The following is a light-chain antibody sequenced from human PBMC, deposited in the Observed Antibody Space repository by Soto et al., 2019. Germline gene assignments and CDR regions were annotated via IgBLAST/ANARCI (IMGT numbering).Light chain of an antibody. V-gene: IGKV3-20*01. Sequence: EIVMTQSPATLSVSPGERATLSCRSSQSVSSNYLAWYQQKPGQAPRLLIYGASSRATGIPDRFSGSGSGTDFTLTISRLEAEDFAVYYCQQSSSSPITFGQGTRLEIK. CDR2: GAS. J-gene: IGKJ5*01. CDR3: QQSSSSPIT. CDR1: QSVSSNY.